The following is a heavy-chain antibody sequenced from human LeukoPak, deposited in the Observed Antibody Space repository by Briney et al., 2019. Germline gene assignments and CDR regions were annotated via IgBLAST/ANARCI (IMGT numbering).Heavy chain of an antibody. CDR3: TKGWGSDY. J-gene: IGHJ4*02. D-gene: IGHD7-27*01. CDR1: GFIFSGSA. CDR2: IRSRANSYAT. Sequence: GESLKLSCAASGFIFSGSAIHWVRQASGKGLEWVGRIRSRANSYATGYAASVKGRFTISRDDSAAYLQMTSLKTEDTAVYYCTKGWGSDYWGQGTLVTVSS. V-gene: IGHV3-73*01.